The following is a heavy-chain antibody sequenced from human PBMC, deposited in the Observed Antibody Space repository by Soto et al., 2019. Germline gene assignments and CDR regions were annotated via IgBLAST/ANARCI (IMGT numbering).Heavy chain of an antibody. V-gene: IGHV1-69*13. J-gene: IGHJ6*02. CDR1: GGAFSSYA. Sequence: SVKVSCKASGGAFSSYAISWVRQAPGQGLEWMGGIIPIFGTANYAQKFQGRVTITADESTSTAYMELSSLRSEDTAVYYCARGVGKWLVRRYYYYGMDVWGQGTLVTVSS. D-gene: IGHD6-19*01. CDR3: ARGVGKWLVRRYYYYGMDV. CDR2: IIPIFGTA.